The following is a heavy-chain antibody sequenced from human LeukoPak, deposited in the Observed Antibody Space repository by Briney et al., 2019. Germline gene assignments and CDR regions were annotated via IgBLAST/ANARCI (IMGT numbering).Heavy chain of an antibody. CDR3: AKDLGIGGSGF. V-gene: IGHV3-23*01. J-gene: IGHJ4*02. D-gene: IGHD3-22*01. CDR2: IGGSGSPT. CDR1: GFTFSDFE. Sequence: GGSLRLSCAVSGFTFSDFEMNWVRQAPGKGPEWISYIGGSGSPTYYADSVKGRFTISRDNSKNTLYLQMNSLRAEDTALYYCAKDLGIGGSGFWGQGTLVTVSS.